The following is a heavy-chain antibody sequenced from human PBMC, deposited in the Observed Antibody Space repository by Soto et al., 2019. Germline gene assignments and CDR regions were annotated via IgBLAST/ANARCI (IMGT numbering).Heavy chain of an antibody. Sequence: AAVKVSCKASGYTFTNHGISWVRRSPGQGLEWVGWVSGYNDKTKSAQKFKGRVTMTTDTSTSTAYMELRSLRSDDTAVYYCARDFYPVAYFFDYWGQGTLVTVSS. CDR1: GYTFTNHG. J-gene: IGHJ4*02. CDR3: ARDFYPVAYFFDY. CDR2: VSGYNDKT. V-gene: IGHV1-18*04. D-gene: IGHD2-21*01.